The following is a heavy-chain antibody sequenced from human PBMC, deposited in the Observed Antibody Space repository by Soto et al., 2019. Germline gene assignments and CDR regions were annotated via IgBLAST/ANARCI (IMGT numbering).Heavy chain of an antibody. V-gene: IGHV3-53*01. CDR1: GFTVSSNY. J-gene: IGHJ6*02. CDR2: IYSGGST. Sequence: PGGSLRLSCAASGFTVSSNYMSWVRQAPGKGLEWVSVIYSGGSTYYADSVKGRFNISRDNSNNTLYLQMNSLRAEDTAVYYCASWVADGYYYYGMDVWGQGTTVTVSS. CDR3: ASWVADGYYYYGMDV. D-gene: IGHD2-15*01.